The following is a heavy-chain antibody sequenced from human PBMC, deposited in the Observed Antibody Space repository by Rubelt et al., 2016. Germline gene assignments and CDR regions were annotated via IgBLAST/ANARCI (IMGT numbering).Heavy chain of an antibody. D-gene: IGHD6-13*01. CDR2: INACNVNT. V-gene: IGHV1-3*01. J-gene: IGHJ5*02. CDR1: CSTFTSYA. Sequence: QVQLVQSVAEVKKPGASGKVSCKASCSTFTSYAMHWVRQAPGQTLEWMGLINACNVNTKYSQKCQGRVTITRDSSASTADMGLSSLRSEDTAVYYCARGLGLGYSSSWFNWFDPWGQGTLVTVSS. CDR3: ARGLGLGYSSSWFNWFDP.